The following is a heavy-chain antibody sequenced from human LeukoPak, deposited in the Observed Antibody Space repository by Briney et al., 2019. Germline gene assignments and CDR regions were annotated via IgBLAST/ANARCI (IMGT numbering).Heavy chain of an antibody. J-gene: IGHJ5*02. CDR2: IIPIFGTA. CDR1: GHTFTGYY. Sequence: GASVTVSCKASGHTFTGYYMHWVRQAPGQGLEWMGGIIPIFGTANYAQKFQGRVTITADESTSTAYMELSSLRSEDTAVYYCARDMLSSGSYYRWFDPWGQGTLVTVSS. CDR3: ARDMLSSGSYYRWFDP. V-gene: IGHV1-69*13. D-gene: IGHD1-26*01.